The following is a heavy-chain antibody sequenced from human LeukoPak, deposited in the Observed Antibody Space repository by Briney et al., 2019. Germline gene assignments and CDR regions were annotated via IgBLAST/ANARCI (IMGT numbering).Heavy chain of an antibody. CDR2: ISSSSSYI. CDR1: GFTFSSYS. V-gene: IGHV3-21*01. Sequence: PGGSLRLSCAASGFTFSSYSMNWVRQAPGKGLEWVSSISSSSSYIYYADSVKGRFTISRDNAKNTLYLQMNSLRAEDTAVYYCARVISGYEEFDYWGQGTLVTVSS. D-gene: IGHD5-12*01. J-gene: IGHJ4*02. CDR3: ARVISGYEEFDY.